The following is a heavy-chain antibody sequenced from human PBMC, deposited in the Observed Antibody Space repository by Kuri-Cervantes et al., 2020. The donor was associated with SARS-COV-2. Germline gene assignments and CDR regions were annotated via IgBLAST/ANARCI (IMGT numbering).Heavy chain of an antibody. Sequence: SVKVSCKASGYTFTSYDINWVRQATGQGLEWMGWIIPIFGTANYAQKFQGRVTITADKSTSTAYMELSSLRSEDTAVYYCARGARYYYDSSGPVGYWGQGTLVTVSS. D-gene: IGHD3-22*01. J-gene: IGHJ4*02. CDR2: IIPIFGTA. CDR1: GYTFTSYD. V-gene: IGHV1-69*06. CDR3: ARGARYYYDSSGPVGY.